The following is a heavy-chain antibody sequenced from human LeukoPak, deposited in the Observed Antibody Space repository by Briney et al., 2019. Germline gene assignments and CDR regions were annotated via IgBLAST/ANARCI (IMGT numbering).Heavy chain of an antibody. D-gene: IGHD1-26*01. J-gene: IGHJ5*02. CDR3: ARPSGSYLFGNWFDP. Sequence: GSLRLSCAASGFTFDSYTMSWVRQAPGKGLEWIGSIYYSGSTYYNPSLKSRVTISVDTSKNQFSLKLSSVTAADTAVYYCARPSGSYLFGNWFDPWGQGTLVTVSS. V-gene: IGHV4-39*01. CDR2: IYYSGST. CDR1: GFTFDSYT.